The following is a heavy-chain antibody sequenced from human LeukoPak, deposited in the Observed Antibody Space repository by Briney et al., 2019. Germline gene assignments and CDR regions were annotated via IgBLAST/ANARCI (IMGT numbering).Heavy chain of an antibody. CDR3: ARSGSTGYSLDY. Sequence: ASVKVSCKASGYSFTGYFIHWVRQAPGQGLEWMGCIDPNSGDTKYAQKFQGRVSMPRDTSTRTAYMELSRLRSDDTAVHFCARSGSTGYSLDYWGQGTLVTVSS. D-gene: IGHD3-22*01. V-gene: IGHV1-2*02. CDR2: IDPNSGDT. CDR1: GYSFTGYF. J-gene: IGHJ4*02.